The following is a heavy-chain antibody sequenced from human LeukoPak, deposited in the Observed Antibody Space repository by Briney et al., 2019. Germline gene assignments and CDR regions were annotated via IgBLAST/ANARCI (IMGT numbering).Heavy chain of an antibody. V-gene: IGHV3-53*05. J-gene: IGHJ4*02. CDR3: AREEALGSGSFDY. CDR2: IYSGGST. D-gene: IGHD1-26*01. Sequence: PGGSLRLSCAASGFTVSSNYMSWVRQAPGKGLEWVSVIYSGGSTYYADSVKGRFRISRDSSKNILYLQMNSLRAADTAVYYCAREEALGSGSFDYWGQGTLVTVSS. CDR1: GFTVSSNY.